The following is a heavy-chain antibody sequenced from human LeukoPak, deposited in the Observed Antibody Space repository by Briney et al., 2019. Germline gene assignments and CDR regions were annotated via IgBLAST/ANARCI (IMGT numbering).Heavy chain of an antibody. CDR3: AREDSSFNAFDI. CDR1: GFTFSSYA. Sequence: PGGSLRLSCAASGFTFSSYAMSWVRQAPGKGLEWVSYISSSGSTIYYADSVKGRFTISRDNAKNSLYLQMNSLRAEDTAVYYCAREDSSFNAFDIWGQGTMVTVSS. J-gene: IGHJ3*02. CDR2: ISSSGSTI. V-gene: IGHV3-48*03. D-gene: IGHD6-6*01.